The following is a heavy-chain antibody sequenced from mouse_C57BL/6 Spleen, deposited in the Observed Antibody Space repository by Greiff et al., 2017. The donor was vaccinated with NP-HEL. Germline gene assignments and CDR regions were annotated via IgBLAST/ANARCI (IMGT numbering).Heavy chain of an antibody. J-gene: IGHJ1*03. Sequence: EVQLQQSGPELVKPGASVKISCKASGYSFTGYYMNWVKQSPEKSLEWIGEINPSTGGTTYNQKFKAKATLTVDKSSSTAYMQLKSLTSEDSAVYYCARSGGDDSHWYFDVWGTGTTVTVSS. D-gene: IGHD2-4*01. CDR1: GYSFTGYY. CDR3: ARSGGDDSHWYFDV. V-gene: IGHV1-42*01. CDR2: INPSTGGT.